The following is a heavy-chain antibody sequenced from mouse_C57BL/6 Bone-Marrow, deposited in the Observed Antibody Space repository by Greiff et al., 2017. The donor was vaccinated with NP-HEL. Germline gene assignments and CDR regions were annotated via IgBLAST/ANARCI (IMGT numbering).Heavy chain of an antibody. Sequence: QVQLQQSGPGLVQPSQSLSITCTVSGFSLTSYGVHWVRQSPGKGLEWLGVIWSGGRTDYNAAFISRLSISKDNSKSQVFFKMNSLQADDTAIYYCARNIVTTVVAGDDWYFDVWGTGTTVTVSS. V-gene: IGHV2-2*01. CDR3: ARNIVTTVVAGDDWYFDV. D-gene: IGHD1-1*01. CDR1: GFSLTSYG. CDR2: IWSGGRT. J-gene: IGHJ1*03.